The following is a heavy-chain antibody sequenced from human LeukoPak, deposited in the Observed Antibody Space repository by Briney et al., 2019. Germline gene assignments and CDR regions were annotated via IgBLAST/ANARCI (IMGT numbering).Heavy chain of an antibody. CDR3: ARVLYYGMDV. V-gene: IGHV3-7*05. CDR2: IKQDGSEK. CDR1: GLTFSTSW. Sequence: PGGSLRLSCAASGLTFSTSWMSWVRQAPGKGLEWVANIKQDGSEKYYVDSVKGRFTVSRDNAKNSLYLQMNSLRAEDTAVYYCARVLYYGMDVWGQGTTVTVSS. J-gene: IGHJ6*02.